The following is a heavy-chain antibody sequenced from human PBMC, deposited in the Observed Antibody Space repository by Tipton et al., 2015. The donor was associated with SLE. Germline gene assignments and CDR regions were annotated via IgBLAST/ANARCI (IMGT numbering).Heavy chain of an antibody. Sequence: TLSLTCAVYGESFSGYYWSWIRQPPGKGLEWIGEINQSGTTNYNPSLKSRVTISVDTSKNQFSLKLSSVTAADTAVYYCASSTYYDFWSGFNLFD. J-gene: IGHJ5*02. D-gene: IGHD3-3*01. CDR1: GESFSGYY. CDR3: ASSTYYDFWSGFNLFD. V-gene: IGHV4-34*01. CDR2: INQSGTT.